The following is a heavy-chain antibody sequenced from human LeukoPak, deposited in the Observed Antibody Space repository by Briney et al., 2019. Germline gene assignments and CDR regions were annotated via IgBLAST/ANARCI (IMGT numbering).Heavy chain of an antibody. J-gene: IGHJ6*03. CDR1: GYTLPELS. V-gene: IGHV1-24*01. Sequence: VKVSYKVSGYTLPELSMHWVRQAPGKGLEWMGGFDPEDGETIYAQKFQGRVTMTEDTSTDTAYMELSSLRSEDTAVYYCATAYCSSTSCPPLYYMDVWGKGTTVTVSS. CDR3: ATAYCSSTSCPPLYYMDV. D-gene: IGHD2-2*01. CDR2: FDPEDGET.